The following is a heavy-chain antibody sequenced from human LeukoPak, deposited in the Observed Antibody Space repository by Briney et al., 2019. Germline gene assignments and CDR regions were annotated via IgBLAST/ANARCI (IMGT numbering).Heavy chain of an antibody. CDR2: ISGSGGSA. J-gene: IGHJ6*03. CDR3: AKAYCSTTSCYSIYYYYYMDV. V-gene: IGHV3-23*01. Sequence: GGSLRLSCAASGFTFSSYSMNWVRQAPGKGLEWVSTISGSGGSAYYADSVKGRFTISRDNSKNTLYLQMNSLRAEDTAVYYCAKAYCSTTSCYSIYYYYYMDVWGKGTTVTVSS. D-gene: IGHD2-2*01. CDR1: GFTFSSYS.